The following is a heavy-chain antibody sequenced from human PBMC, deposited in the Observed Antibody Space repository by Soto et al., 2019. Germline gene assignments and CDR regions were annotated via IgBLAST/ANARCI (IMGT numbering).Heavy chain of an antibody. CDR3: ARDSTSWFPYYGIDV. CDR2: ISDSGST. V-gene: IGHV4-59*01. CDR1: GGSIDYYR. J-gene: IGHJ6*02. Sequence: SETLSLTCTVSGGSIDYYRWSWIRQPPGKGLEWIGDISDSGSTNYNLSLRSRVTILVDTSKNQFSLKLNSVTAADTAVYYCARDSTSWFPYYGIDVWGQGTTVTVS. D-gene: IGHD6-13*01.